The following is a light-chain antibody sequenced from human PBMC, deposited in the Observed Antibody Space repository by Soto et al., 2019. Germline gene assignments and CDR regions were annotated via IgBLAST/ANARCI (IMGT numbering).Light chain of an antibody. CDR3: QSYDSNLVGLV. V-gene: IGLV1-40*01. Sequence: QSVLTQPPSVSGAPGQRVTISCTGTNSNIGADYGVQWYQQFPGTAPKLLIYGNNNRPSGVSDRFSGSKSATSASLANTGLQPGDEADYYCQSYDSNLVGLVFGAGTKLTVL. CDR2: GNN. J-gene: IGLJ3*02. CDR1: NSNIGADYG.